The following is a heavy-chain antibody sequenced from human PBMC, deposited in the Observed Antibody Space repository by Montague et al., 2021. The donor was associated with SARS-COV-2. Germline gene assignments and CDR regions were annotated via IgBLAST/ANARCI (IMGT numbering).Heavy chain of an antibody. CDR1: GGSISSYY. Sequence: SETLSLTCTVSGGSISSYYWSWIRQPPGKGLEWIAYIYYGGSTXXXPSXKGRVTISVDTSKNQFSLKLSSVTAANTAVYYCARGSGWMGNAFDIWGQGTMVTVSS. J-gene: IGHJ3*02. CDR2: IYYGGST. D-gene: IGHD6-19*01. V-gene: IGHV4-59*01. CDR3: ARGSGWMGNAFDI.